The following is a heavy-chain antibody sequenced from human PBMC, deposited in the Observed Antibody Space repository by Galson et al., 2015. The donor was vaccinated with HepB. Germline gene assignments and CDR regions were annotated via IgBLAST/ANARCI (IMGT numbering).Heavy chain of an antibody. CDR1: GFTFSDSY. J-gene: IGHJ3*02. V-gene: IGHV3-11*01. Sequence: SLRLSCAASGFTFSDSYMTWIRQAPGEGLEWVSYISKSGTTIYYADSVKGRFTVSRDNAKKSLYLQMNSLRAEDTAVYYCAREISGSYRDAFDIWGQGTMVTVSS. CDR2: ISKSGTTI. CDR3: AREISGSYRDAFDI. D-gene: IGHD1-26*01.